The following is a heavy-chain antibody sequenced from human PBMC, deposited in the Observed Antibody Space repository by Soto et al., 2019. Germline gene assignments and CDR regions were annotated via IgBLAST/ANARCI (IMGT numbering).Heavy chain of an antibody. D-gene: IGHD2-15*01. CDR2: IYYTGST. CDR1: GGSISSSSYY. V-gene: IGHV4-39*07. Sequence: SETLSLTCTVSGGSISSSSYYWGWIRQPPGKGLEWIGSIYYTGSTNYNPSLESRVTISVDTSKNQFSLKLSSVTAADTAIYYCARDVHESCCDPSGQGTLLTASS. J-gene: IGHJ5*02. CDR3: ARDVHESCCDP.